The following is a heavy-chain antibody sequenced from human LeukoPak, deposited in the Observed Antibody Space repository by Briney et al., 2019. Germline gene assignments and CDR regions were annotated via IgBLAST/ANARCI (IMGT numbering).Heavy chain of an antibody. CDR1: GFTFSSYA. J-gene: IGHJ4*02. Sequence: GGSLRLSCAASGFTFSSYAMSWVRQAPGKGLEWVSAISGSGGSTYYADSVKGRFTISRDNSKNTLYLQMNSLRAADTAVYYCAKVPVVGATRGGFDYWGQGTLVTVSS. V-gene: IGHV3-23*01. CDR2: ISGSGGST. D-gene: IGHD1-26*01. CDR3: AKVPVVGATRGGFDY.